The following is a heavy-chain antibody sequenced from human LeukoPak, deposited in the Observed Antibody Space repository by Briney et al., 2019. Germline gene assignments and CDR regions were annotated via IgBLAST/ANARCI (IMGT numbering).Heavy chain of an antibody. J-gene: IGHJ4*02. CDR2: ISYDGSNK. D-gene: IGHD2-15*01. CDR3: AKDGVVYFDY. V-gene: IGHV3-30*18. Sequence: GGSLRLSCAASGFTFSSYGMHWVRQAPGKGLEWVAVISYDGSNKCYADSVKGRFTISRDNSKNTLYLQMNSLRAEDTAVYYCAKDGVVYFDYWGQGTLVTVSS. CDR1: GFTFSSYG.